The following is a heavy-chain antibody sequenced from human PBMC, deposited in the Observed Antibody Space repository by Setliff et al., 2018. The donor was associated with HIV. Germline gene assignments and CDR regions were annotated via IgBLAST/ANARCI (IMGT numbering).Heavy chain of an antibody. V-gene: IGHV4-31*03. J-gene: IGHJ4*02. CDR3: ARASMWGSIPFDY. D-gene: IGHD3-10*02. Sequence: PSETLSLTCTVSGGSISTGGYYWSWIRQHPGKGLEWIGYIYNSGGTYYNPSLKSRITMSIDTSKNQFSLKLNSVTAADTAVYFCARASMWGSIPFDYWGQGTLVTVSS. CDR2: IYNSGGT. CDR1: GGSISTGGYY.